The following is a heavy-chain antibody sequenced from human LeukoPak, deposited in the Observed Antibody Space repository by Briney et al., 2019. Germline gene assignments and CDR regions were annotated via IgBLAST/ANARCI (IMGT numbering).Heavy chain of an antibody. CDR1: GFTFSSYA. Sequence: PGGSLRLSCAASGFTFSSYAMSWVRQAPGKGLEWVSGISGSGANTDYADSVKGRFTISRDNSKATLYVQMNSLTAEDTAVYFCAKGWSIYYDGGGFPDYWGQGTLVTVSS. V-gene: IGHV3-23*01. CDR2: ISGSGANT. J-gene: IGHJ4*02. CDR3: AKGWSIYYDGGGFPDY. D-gene: IGHD3-22*01.